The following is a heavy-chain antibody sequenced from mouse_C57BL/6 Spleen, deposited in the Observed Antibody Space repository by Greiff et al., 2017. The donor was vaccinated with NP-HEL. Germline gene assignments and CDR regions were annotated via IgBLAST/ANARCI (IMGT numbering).Heavy chain of an antibody. CDR1: GFTFSSYG. J-gene: IGHJ4*01. CDR2: ISSGGSYT. CDR3: ARREDYSYAMDY. D-gene: IGHD1-1*01. Sequence: EVPGVESGGDLVKPGGSLKLSCAASGFTFSSYGMSWVRQTPDKRLEWVATISSGGSYTYYPDSVKGRFTISRDNAKNTLYLQMSSLKSEDTAMYYCARREDYSYAMDYWGQGTSVTVSS. V-gene: IGHV5-6*01.